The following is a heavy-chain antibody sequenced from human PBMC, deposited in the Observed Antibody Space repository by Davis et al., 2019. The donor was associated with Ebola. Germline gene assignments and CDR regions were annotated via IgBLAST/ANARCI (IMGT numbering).Heavy chain of an antibody. V-gene: IGHV1-18*04. CDR2: ISAYNGNT. J-gene: IGHJ6*02. CDR3: AREWIQLNYYCGMDV. CDR1: GYTFTSYG. D-gene: IGHD5-18*01. Sequence: ASVKVSCKASGYTFTSYGISWVRQAPGQGLEWMGWISAYNGNTNYAQKLQGRVTMTTDTSTSTAYMELRSLRSDDTAVYYCAREWIQLNYYCGMDVWGQGTTVTVSS.